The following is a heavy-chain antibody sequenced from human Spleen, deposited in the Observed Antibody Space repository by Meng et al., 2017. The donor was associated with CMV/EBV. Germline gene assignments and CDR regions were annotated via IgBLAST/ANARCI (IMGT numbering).Heavy chain of an antibody. CDR2: INPKSGVT. V-gene: IGHV1-2*02. D-gene: IGHD2-2*01. Sequence: ASVKVSCKASGYTFTDYYMHWVRQAPGQGLEWMGWINPKSGVTKSAQKFQVRVTMTRDTSLSTAYMELTRLTPDDTAVYYCASGYPPVVAPAANGFDIWGQGSMVTVSS. CDR3: ASGYPPVVAPAANGFDI. J-gene: IGHJ3*02. CDR1: GYTFTDYY.